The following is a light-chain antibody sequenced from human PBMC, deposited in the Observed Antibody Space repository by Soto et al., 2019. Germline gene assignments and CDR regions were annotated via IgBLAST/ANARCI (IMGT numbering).Light chain of an antibody. V-gene: IGKV1-5*01. CDR2: AAS. CDR1: QSIGSW. J-gene: IGKJ1*01. CDR3: QQYNPSSRT. Sequence: DIQMTQSPSTLSASVGDRVTITCRASQSIGSWLAWYQQKPGKAPTLLIYAASSLQSGVTSRLSGSGSGTDFTLNLSSPHRDDFAIYYSQQYNPSSRTLGQGP.